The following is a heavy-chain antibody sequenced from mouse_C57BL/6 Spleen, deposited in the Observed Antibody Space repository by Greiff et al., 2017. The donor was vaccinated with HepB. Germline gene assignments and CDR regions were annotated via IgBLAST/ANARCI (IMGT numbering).Heavy chain of an antibody. CDR2: INYDGSST. CDR1: GFTFSDYY. V-gene: IGHV5-16*01. J-gene: IGHJ4*01. CDR3: AREREGYYAMDY. Sequence: EVMLVESEGGLVQPGSSMKLSCTASGFTFSDYYMAWVRQVPEKGLEWVANINYDGSSTYYLDSLKSRFIISRDNAKNILYLQMSSLKSEDTATYYCAREREGYYAMDYWGQGTSVTVSS.